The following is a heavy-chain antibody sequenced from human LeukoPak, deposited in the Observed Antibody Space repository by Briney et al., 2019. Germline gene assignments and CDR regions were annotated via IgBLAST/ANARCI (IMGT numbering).Heavy chain of an antibody. CDR3: SLLAVASPQDY. Sequence: PGGSLRLSCAASGFSFSTYEMHWVRQAPGKGLEWVSDISSSGSTVYYADSVKGRFTTSRDNANNYLYLQMHSLRAEDTAVYYCSLLAVASPQDYWGQGTLVTVS. D-gene: IGHD6-19*01. J-gene: IGHJ4*02. CDR1: GFSFSTYE. V-gene: IGHV3-48*03. CDR2: ISSSGSTV.